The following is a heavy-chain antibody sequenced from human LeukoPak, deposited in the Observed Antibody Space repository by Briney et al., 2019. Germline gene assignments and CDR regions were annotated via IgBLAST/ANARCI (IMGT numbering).Heavy chain of an antibody. CDR2: IIPIFGTA. Sequence: ASVKVSCKASGYTFIGYYMHWVRQAPGQGLEWMGGIIPIFGTANYAQKFQGRVTITADESTNTAYMELSSLRSEDTAVYYCARAKDFWSGYSQYYFDYWGQGTLVTVSS. J-gene: IGHJ4*02. CDR1: GYTFIGYY. V-gene: IGHV1-69*13. CDR3: ARAKDFWSGYSQYYFDY. D-gene: IGHD3-3*01.